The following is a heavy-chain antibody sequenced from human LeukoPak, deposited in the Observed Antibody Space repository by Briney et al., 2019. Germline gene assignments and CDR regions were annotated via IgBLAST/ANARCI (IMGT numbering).Heavy chain of an antibody. CDR1: GYTFTGYY. V-gene: IGHV1-2*02. J-gene: IGHJ6*04. Sequence: GASVKVSCKASGYTFTGYYMHWVRQAPGQGLEWMGWINPNSGGTNYAQKFQGRVTMTRDTSISTAYMELSRLRSDDTAVYYCARLLLGYCSGGSCYPPDVWGKGTTVTVSS. D-gene: IGHD2-15*01. CDR3: ARLLLGYCSGGSCYPPDV. CDR2: INPNSGGT.